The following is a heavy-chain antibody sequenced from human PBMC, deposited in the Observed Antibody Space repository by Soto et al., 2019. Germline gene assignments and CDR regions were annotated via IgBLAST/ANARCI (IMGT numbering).Heavy chain of an antibody. J-gene: IGHJ6*02. D-gene: IGHD2-8*01. Sequence: QVQLVESGGDVVQPGRSLRLSCAASGFTFSNYGMHWVRQAPGKGLEWVTVISYDGSKKYYGDSVKGGFTISRDGSKNTLCLQMDSLRADDTAVYYCAKGEVDCTNGLCYVGDYYGMDVWGQGTTVTVSS. V-gene: IGHV3-30*18. CDR3: AKGEVDCTNGLCYVGDYYGMDV. CDR1: GFTFSNYG. CDR2: ISYDGSKK.